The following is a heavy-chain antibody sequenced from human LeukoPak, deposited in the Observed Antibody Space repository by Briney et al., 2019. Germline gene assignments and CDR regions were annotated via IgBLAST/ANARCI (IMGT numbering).Heavy chain of an antibody. D-gene: IGHD2-15*01. J-gene: IGHJ4*02. V-gene: IGHV3-23*01. CDR3: LLFVDY. CDR2: ISGSGGST. Sequence: AISGSGGSTYYADSVKGRFTISRDNSKNTLYLQMNSLRAEDTAVYYCLLFVDYWGQGTPVTVSS.